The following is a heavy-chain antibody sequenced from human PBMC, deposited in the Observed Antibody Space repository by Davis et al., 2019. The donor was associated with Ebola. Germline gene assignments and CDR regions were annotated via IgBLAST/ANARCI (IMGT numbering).Heavy chain of an antibody. D-gene: IGHD4-11*01. CDR1: GGSFSGYY. CDR3: AGGAMTTVTTSTYGMDV. V-gene: IGHV4-34*01. J-gene: IGHJ6*02. Sequence: MPSETLSLTCAVYGGSFSGYYWSWIRQPPGKGLEWIGEINHSGSTNYNPSLKSRVTISVDTSKNQFSLKLSSVTAADTAVYYCAGGAMTTVTTSTYGMDVWGQGTTVTVSS. CDR2: INHSGST.